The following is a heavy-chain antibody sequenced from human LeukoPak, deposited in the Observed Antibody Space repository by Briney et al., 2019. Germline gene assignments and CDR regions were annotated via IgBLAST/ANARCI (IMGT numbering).Heavy chain of an antibody. CDR2: IYTSGST. V-gene: IGHV4-4*07. CDR3: AAPDPTTVTTVVGYFDL. D-gene: IGHD4-17*01. Sequence: SETLSLTCTVSGGSISSYYWSWIRQPAGKGLEWIGRIYTSGSTNYNPSLKSRVTISVDTSKNQFSLKLSSVTAADTAVYYCAAPDPTTVTTVVGYFDLWGRGTLVTVSS. J-gene: IGHJ2*01. CDR1: GGSISSYY.